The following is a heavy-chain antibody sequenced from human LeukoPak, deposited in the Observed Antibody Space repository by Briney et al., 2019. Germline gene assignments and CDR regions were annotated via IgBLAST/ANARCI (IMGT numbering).Heavy chain of an antibody. D-gene: IGHD2-2*01. CDR2: ISAYNGNT. CDR3: ARDIVVVPAAMPGLQIYYYYYMDV. CDR1: GYTFTSYG. Sequence: GASVKVSCKASGYTFTSYGISWVRQAPGQGLEWMGWISAYNGNTNYAQKLQGRVTMTTDTSTSTAYMELRSLRSDDTAVYYCARDIVVVPAAMPGLQIYYYYYMDVWGKGTTVTVSS. J-gene: IGHJ6*03. V-gene: IGHV1-18*01.